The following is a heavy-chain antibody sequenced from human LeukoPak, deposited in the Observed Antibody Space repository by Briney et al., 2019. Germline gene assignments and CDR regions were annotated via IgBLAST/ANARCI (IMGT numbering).Heavy chain of an antibody. Sequence: PSETLSLTCTVSGGSISSYYWSWIRQPPGKGLDWIGYIYYSGSTNYNPSLKSRVTISVDTSKNQILLKLSSVTAADMAVYYCARSFDYWGQGTLVTVSS. CDR2: IYYSGST. V-gene: IGHV4-59*01. J-gene: IGHJ4*02. CDR1: GGSISSYY. CDR3: ARSFDY.